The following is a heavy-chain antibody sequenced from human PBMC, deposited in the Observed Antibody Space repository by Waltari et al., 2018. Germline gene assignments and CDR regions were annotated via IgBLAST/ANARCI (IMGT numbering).Heavy chain of an antibody. CDR1: GYTFTGYY. Sequence: QVQLEQSGAEVTKPGASVKVSCKASGYTFTGYYMHWVRQAPGQGLEWMGRINPNSGGTNYAQKVQGRVTMTRDTSISTAYMDLSRLTSDDTAVYYCARVSTVQQLGNFDYWGQGTLVTVSS. V-gene: IGHV1-2*06. D-gene: IGHD6-13*01. CDR2: INPNSGGT. J-gene: IGHJ4*02. CDR3: ARVSTVQQLGNFDY.